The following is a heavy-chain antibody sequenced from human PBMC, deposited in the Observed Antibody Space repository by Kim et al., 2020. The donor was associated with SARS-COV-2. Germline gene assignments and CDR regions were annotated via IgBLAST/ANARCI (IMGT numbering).Heavy chain of an antibody. CDR2: I. V-gene: IGHV3-21*01. Sequence: IYYADSVTGRYTISRDNAKNSLYLQMNSLRAEDTAVYYCARDVNRGEDEYWGQGTLVTVSS. J-gene: IGHJ4*02. D-gene: IGHD3-10*01. CDR3: ARDVNRGEDEY.